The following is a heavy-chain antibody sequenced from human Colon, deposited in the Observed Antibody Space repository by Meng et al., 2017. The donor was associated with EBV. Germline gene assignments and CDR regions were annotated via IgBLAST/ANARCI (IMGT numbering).Heavy chain of an antibody. CDR3: ASFDHIPRRNYFDY. V-gene: IGHV4-30-4*01. Sequence: VQLQESGPGLVAPSQTLSLTCTVPGGSMSSGNYYWSWIRQPPGKGLEWIGYIHHSGSAYYNPSLKSRVSISVDTSKSQFSLNLNSMTAADTAVYYCASFDHIPRRNYFDYWGQGTLVTVSS. J-gene: IGHJ4*02. CDR2: IHHSGSA. D-gene: IGHD2-21*01. CDR1: GGSMSSGNYY.